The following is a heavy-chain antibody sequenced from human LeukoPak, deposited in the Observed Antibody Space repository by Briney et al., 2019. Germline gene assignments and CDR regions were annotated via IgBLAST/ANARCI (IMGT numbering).Heavy chain of an antibody. J-gene: IGHJ2*01. Sequence: ASVKVSCKASGGTFSSYAISWVRQAPGQGLEWMRGIIPIFGTANYAQKFQGRVTITADESTSTAYMELSSLRSEDTAVYYCARIAGDYVRAVGYFDLWGRGTLVTVSS. D-gene: IGHD4-17*01. CDR2: IIPIFGTA. CDR3: ARIAGDYVRAVGYFDL. CDR1: GGTFSSYA. V-gene: IGHV1-69*13.